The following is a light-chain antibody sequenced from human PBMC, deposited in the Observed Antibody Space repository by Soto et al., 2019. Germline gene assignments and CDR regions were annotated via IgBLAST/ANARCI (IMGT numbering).Light chain of an antibody. CDR1: QSISSW. J-gene: IGKJ1*01. Sequence: IQMTQSPSTLSASVGDRVTITCRASQSISSWLAWYQQKPGKAPKLLIYKASSLESGVPSRFSGSGSGTEFTLTISSLQPDDFATYYCQQYNSYSGTFGKGTKVDIK. CDR3: QQYNSYSGT. CDR2: KAS. V-gene: IGKV1-5*03.